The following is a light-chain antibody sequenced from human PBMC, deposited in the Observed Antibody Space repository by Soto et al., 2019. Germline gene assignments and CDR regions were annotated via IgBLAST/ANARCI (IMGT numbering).Light chain of an antibody. J-gene: IGKJ1*01. CDR2: GAS. CDR3: QQYNNWWT. CDR1: QSVNSN. V-gene: IGKV3-15*01. Sequence: EIVMTQSPATLSVSPGERATLSCRASQSVNSNLAWYQQKPGQAPRLLISGASTSATGIPARFSGSGSETEFTLTISSLQSEDFAVYYCQQYNNWWTFGQGTKVE.